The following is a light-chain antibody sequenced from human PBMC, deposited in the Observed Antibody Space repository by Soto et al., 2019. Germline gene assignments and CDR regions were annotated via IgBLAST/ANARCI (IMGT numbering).Light chain of an antibody. CDR1: QSVSNNY. V-gene: IGKV3-20*01. J-gene: IGKJ4*01. Sequence: EIVLTQSPGTLSLSPGERATPSCRASQSVSNNYLAWYQQKPGQAPRLLIYDASSRATGIPDRFSGGGSGTDFTLTISRLEPEDFAVYYCQQFSSYPLTFGGGTKVDIK. CDR3: QQFSSYPLT. CDR2: DAS.